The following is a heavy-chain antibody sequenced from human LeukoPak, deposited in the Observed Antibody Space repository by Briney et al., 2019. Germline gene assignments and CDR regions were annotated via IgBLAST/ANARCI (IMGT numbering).Heavy chain of an antibody. V-gene: IGHV4-59*01. J-gene: IGHJ6*02. Sequence: SETLSLTCTVSGGSTSSYYWSWIRQPPGKGLEWIGYIYYSGSTNYNPSLKRRVTISVDTSKNQFSLKLSSVTAADTAVYYCARDRFTRYCSGGSCYAYYYGMDVWGQGTTVTVSS. D-gene: IGHD2-15*01. CDR3: ARDRFTRYCSGGSCYAYYYGMDV. CDR2: IYYSGST. CDR1: GGSTSSYY.